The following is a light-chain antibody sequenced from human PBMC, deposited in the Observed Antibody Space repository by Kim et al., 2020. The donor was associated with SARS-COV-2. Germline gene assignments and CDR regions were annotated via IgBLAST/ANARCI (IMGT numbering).Light chain of an antibody. J-gene: IGKJ4*01. V-gene: IGKV1-9*01. CDR1: QDISSN. CDR3: QQIKNYPLT. Sequence: ASVGDRVPITCRDSQDISSNLAWYQQKPGKAPNLLIYLTSTLQSGVSSRFSGSGSGTEFTLTISTLQPEDVATYYCQQIKNYPLTFGGGTKVDIK. CDR2: LTS.